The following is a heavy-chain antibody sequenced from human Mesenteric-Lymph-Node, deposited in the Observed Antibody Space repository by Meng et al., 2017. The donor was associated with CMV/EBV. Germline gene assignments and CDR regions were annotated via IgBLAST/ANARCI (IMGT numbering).Heavy chain of an antibody. J-gene: IGHJ4*02. Sequence: GGSLRLSCAASGFTFSSYVMHWVRQAPGKGLEWVAVISFDGSNKFYADSVKGRFTISRDKSTNTLYLQMSSLRGDDTAVYYCAKISGSSSDDYWGQGTLVTVSS. CDR1: GFTFSSYV. CDR2: ISFDGSNK. CDR3: AKISGSSSDDY. V-gene: IGHV3-30*04. D-gene: IGHD6-6*01.